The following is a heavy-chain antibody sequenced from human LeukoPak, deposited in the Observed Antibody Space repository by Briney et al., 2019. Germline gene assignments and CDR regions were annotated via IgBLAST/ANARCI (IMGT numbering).Heavy chain of an antibody. Sequence: SETLSLTCTVSGGSISSYYWSWIRQPAGKGLEWIGRIYTGGSTNYNPSLKSRVTMSVDTSKNQFSLKLSSVTAADTAVYYCARGQTVTTGYYYYYYYMDVWGKGTTVIVSS. D-gene: IGHD4-11*01. CDR2: IYTGGST. CDR3: ARGQTVTTGYYYYYYYMDV. J-gene: IGHJ6*03. V-gene: IGHV4-4*07. CDR1: GGSISSYY.